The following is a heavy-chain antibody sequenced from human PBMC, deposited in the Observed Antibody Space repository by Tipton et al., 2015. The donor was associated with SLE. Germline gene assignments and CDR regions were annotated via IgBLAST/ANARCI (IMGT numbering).Heavy chain of an antibody. J-gene: IGHJ4*02. CDR1: GGSFSDYS. Sequence: TLSLTYAVYGGSFSDYSWSWIRQPPGKGLEWIGEINHSGSTNYNPSLKSRVTISIDTSKNQFSLRRSSVTAADTAVYYCARDCTTGVCYTTSFDYWGQGTLVTVSP. CDR2: INHSGST. D-gene: IGHD2-8*01. V-gene: IGHV4-34*01. CDR3: ARDCTTGVCYTTSFDY.